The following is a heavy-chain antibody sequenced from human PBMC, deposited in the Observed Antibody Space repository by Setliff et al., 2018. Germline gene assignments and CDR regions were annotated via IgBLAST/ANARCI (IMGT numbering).Heavy chain of an antibody. CDR2: RGPNGST. D-gene: IGHD1-26*01. J-gene: IGHJ3*02. CDR1: GGSFSYYY. Sequence: PSETLSLTCAVSGGSFSYYYWSWVRQSPGRGLEWIGRRGPNGSTNYNPSLGSRATISFDSSKIELSLKLASVTAADTAVYYCARTLPTYCRDGPCKVGALDIWGQGTMVTVSS. V-gene: IGHV4-34*01. CDR3: ARTLPTYCRDGPCKVGALDI.